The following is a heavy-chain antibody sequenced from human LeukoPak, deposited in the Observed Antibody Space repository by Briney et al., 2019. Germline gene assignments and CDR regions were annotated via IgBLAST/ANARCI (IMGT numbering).Heavy chain of an antibody. J-gene: IGHJ4*02. Sequence: GGSLRLSRAASGFTFSRSGMHWVRQAPGKGLEWVTFIQYDGNNKYYADSVKGRFTISRDNSKNTLYLQMNSLRTEDTAVYYCAKRAAYYGDYDYWGQGTLVTVSS. D-gene: IGHD4-17*01. CDR2: IQYDGNNK. CDR1: GFTFSRSG. CDR3: AKRAAYYGDYDY. V-gene: IGHV3-30*02.